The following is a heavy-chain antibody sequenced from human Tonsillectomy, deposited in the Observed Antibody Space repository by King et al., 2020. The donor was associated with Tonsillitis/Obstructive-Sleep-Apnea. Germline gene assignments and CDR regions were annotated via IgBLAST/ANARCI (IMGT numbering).Heavy chain of an antibody. CDR1: GYTFTSYY. D-gene: IGHD6-13*01. CDR2: INPSGGTT. CDR3: ARGVQQLAFDY. J-gene: IGHJ4*02. Sequence: VQLVESGAEVKKPGASEKVSCKASGYTFTSYYMHWVRQAPGQGLEWMGLINPSGGTTIYAQKFQGRVTMTRDTSTSTVYMEVRSLRSEDTDVYYCARGVQQLAFDYWGQGPLVTVSS. V-gene: IGHV1-46*01.